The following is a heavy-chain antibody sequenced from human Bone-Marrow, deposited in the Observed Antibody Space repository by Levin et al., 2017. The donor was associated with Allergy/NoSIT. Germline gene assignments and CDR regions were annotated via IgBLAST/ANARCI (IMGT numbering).Heavy chain of an antibody. CDR1: GFTFSSYW. CDR3: ARHYYDILTGFDY. V-gene: IGHV3-7*04. CDR2: IKQDGSEK. Sequence: GGSLRLSCAASGFTFSSYWMSWVRQAPGKGLEWVANIKQDGSEKYYVDSVKGRFTISRDNAKNSLYLQMNSLRAEDTAVYYCARHYYDILTGFDYWGQGTLVTVSS. J-gene: IGHJ4*02. D-gene: IGHD3-9*01.